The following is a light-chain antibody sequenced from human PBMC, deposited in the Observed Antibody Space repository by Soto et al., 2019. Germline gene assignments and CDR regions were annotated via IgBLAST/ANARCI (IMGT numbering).Light chain of an antibody. CDR1: QDISSS. CDR2: GAS. Sequence: AIQLTQSPSSLSASVGDRVTITCRASQDISSSLAWYQQKAGKAPKLLIYGASILQSGVPSGFSGSGFGTDFTLTISSLQPDDFATYYCQQYSTYPWTFGQGTKV. CDR3: QQYSTYPWT. V-gene: IGKV1-13*02. J-gene: IGKJ1*01.